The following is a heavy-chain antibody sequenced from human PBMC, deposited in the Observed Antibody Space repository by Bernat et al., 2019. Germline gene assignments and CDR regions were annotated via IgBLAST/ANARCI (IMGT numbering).Heavy chain of an antibody. CDR1: GFTVSNNH. CDR3: MGFGGNSV. CDR2: IYGGGNT. D-gene: IGHD2-21*01. J-gene: IGHJ4*02. Sequence: QLVESGGGLVQTGGSLRLSCAASGFTVSNNHVGWVRQAPGKGLECVPIIYGGGNTYFADCVEARFTISRDNPKNTVYLQMTNLRAEDTAVYYCMGFGGNSVWGQGTLVTVSS. V-gene: IGHV3-66*01.